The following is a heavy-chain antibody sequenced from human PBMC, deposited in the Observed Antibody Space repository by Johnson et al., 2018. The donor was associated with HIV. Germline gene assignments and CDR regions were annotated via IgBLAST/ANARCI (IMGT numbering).Heavy chain of an antibody. J-gene: IGHJ3*02. CDR3: APRAAHHDAFDI. Sequence: QVQLVESGGGVVQPGGSLRLSCAASGFTFSSYGMHRVRQAPGKGLEWVAFIRYDGSNKYYADSVKGRFTISRDNSKNTLYLQMNSLRAEDTAVYYCAPRAAHHDAFDIWGQGTMVTVSS. CDR2: IRYDGSNK. V-gene: IGHV3-30*02. CDR1: GFTFSSYG. D-gene: IGHD6-6*01.